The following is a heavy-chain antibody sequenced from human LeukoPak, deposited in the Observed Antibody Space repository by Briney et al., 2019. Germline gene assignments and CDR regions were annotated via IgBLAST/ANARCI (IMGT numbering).Heavy chain of an antibody. Sequence: SVKVSCKASGYTFTSYAMNWVRQAPGQGLEWMGGIIPIFGTANYAQKFQGRVTITADESTSTAYMELSSLRSEDTAVYYCARGSRYRDYFDYWGQGTLVTVSS. V-gene: IGHV1-69*13. CDR3: ARGSRYRDYFDY. CDR2: IIPIFGTA. CDR1: GYTFTSYA. D-gene: IGHD1-1*01. J-gene: IGHJ4*02.